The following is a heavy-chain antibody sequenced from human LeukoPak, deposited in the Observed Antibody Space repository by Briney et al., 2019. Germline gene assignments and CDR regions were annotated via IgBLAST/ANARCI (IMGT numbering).Heavy chain of an antibody. D-gene: IGHD2-2*03. CDR2: IYYSGST. CDR3: ARDVDTVLVD. J-gene: IGHJ4*02. Sequence: SETLSLTCTVSGGSISSYYWSWIRRPPGRGLEWIGYIYYSGSTNYNPSLKSRVTISVDTSKNQFSLRLSSVTAADTAVYYCARDVDTVLVDWGQGTLVTVSS. V-gene: IGHV4-59*13. CDR1: GGSISSYY.